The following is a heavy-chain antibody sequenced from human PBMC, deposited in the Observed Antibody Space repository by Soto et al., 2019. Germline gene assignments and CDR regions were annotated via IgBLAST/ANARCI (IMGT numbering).Heavy chain of an antibody. J-gene: IGHJ3*01. D-gene: IGHD3-3*01. CDR3: ARHLCGRFYTGAFDV. CDR1: GYSCSTCF. CDR2: IYPGDSDT. Sequence: RASGYSCSTCFTGWVLKILGKGLEWMGIIYPGDSDTRYSPSFQGQVTISADKSVITAYLQWSGLKASDTAIYYCARHLCGRFYTGAFDVRGQGSVVTVSS. V-gene: IGHV5-51*01.